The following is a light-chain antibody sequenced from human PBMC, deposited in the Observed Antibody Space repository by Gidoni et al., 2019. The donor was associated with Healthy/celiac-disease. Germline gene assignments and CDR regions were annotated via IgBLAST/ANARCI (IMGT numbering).Light chain of an antibody. V-gene: IGKV3-15*01. J-gene: IGKJ5*01. Sequence: EIVTTPTPAILSLSPGERATLSCRASPSVSSNLAWYQQKPGQATRLLIYGASTRTTGIPSRFSCSGSGAEFTLTIISRQSEDFAVCYCRQYNDWPSFTFGQGTQLEIK. CDR1: PSVSSN. CDR3: RQYNDWPSFT. CDR2: GAS.